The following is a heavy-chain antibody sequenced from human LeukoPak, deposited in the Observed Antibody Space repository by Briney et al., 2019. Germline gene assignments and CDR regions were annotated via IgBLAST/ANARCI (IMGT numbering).Heavy chain of an antibody. V-gene: IGHV3-23*01. J-gene: IGHJ4*02. CDR2: ISDRGDNK. CDR1: GFTFSSHA. Sequence: GGSLRLSCAASGFTFSSHAMSWVRQAPGKGLEWVSAISDRGDNKQYTDSVKGRLTISRDNSKNTLYLRMNSLRADDTAVYYCAKSSRYGTGWYGRIDYWGQGTLVTVS. D-gene: IGHD6-19*01. CDR3: AKSSRYGTGWYGRIDY.